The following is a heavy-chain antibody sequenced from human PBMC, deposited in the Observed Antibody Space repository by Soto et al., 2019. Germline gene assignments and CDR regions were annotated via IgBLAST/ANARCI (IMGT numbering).Heavy chain of an antibody. CDR3: ARGMNDFWSAYYAYYFDY. Sequence: SETLSLTCAVYGGSFSGYYWSWIRQPPGKGLEWIGEINHSGSTNYNPSLKSRVTISVDTSKNQFSLKLSSVTAADTAVYYCARGMNDFWSAYYAYYFDYWGQGTLVTVSS. V-gene: IGHV4-34*01. D-gene: IGHD3-3*01. CDR1: GGSFSGYY. CDR2: INHSGST. J-gene: IGHJ4*02.